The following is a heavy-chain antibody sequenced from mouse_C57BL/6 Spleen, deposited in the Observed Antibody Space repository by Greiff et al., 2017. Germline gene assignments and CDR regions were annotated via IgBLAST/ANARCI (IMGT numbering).Heavy chain of an antibody. D-gene: IGHD2-4*01. J-gene: IGHJ1*03. CDR1: GFTFSNYW. V-gene: IGHV6-3*01. CDR3: TVYDDENWYFDV. CDR2: ISLKSDNYAS. Sequence: EVKVVESGGGLVQPGGSMKLSCVASGFTFSNYWMNWVRQSPEKGLEWVAQISLKSDNYASHYAVSVQGTFTISRDDSKSSVYLQMHNLRAEDTGIYYCTVYDDENWYFDVWGTGTTVTVSS.